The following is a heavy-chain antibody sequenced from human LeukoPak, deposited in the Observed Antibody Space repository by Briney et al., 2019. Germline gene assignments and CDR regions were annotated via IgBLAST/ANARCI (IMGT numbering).Heavy chain of an antibody. D-gene: IGHD6-13*01. V-gene: IGHV3-49*03. Sequence: GRSLRLSCTASGFTFGDYAMSWFRQAPGKGLEWVGFIRSKAYGGTTEYAASVRGRFTISRDDSKSIAYLQMNSLKTEDPAVYYCTRGHAAAGSRATRQVREGFFDPWGQGTLVTVSS. CDR3: TRGHAAAGSRATRQVREGFFDP. J-gene: IGHJ5*02. CDR1: GFTFGDYA. CDR2: IRSKAYGGTT.